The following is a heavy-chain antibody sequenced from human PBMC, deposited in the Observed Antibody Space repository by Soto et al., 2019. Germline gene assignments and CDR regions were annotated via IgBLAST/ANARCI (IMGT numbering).Heavy chain of an antibody. CDR2: IYYSGST. D-gene: IGHD2-21*02. CDR1: GDSISSRSYY. V-gene: IGHV4-39*01. Sequence: SETLSLTCTVTGDSISSRSYYWGWIRQPPGKGLEWIGSIYYSGSTYNNPSLRSRVSMSIDTSKDPFSLKLKSVTAADTALYFCARQRTSVVTPASFDVWGPGSLVTVSS. J-gene: IGHJ4*02. CDR3: ARQRTSVVTPASFDV.